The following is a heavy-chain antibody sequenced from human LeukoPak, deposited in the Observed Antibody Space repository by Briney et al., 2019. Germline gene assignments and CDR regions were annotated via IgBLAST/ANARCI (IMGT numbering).Heavy chain of an antibody. V-gene: IGHV3-64D*06. J-gene: IGHJ4*02. CDR1: GFTFSSYA. CDR2: ISSNGGST. D-gene: IGHD2-2*01. CDR3: VKDRVVPAAKLCYFDY. Sequence: GGSLRLSCSASGFTFSSYAMHWVRQAPGKGLEYVSAISSNGGSTYYADSVKGRFTISRDNSKNTLYLQMSSLRAEDTAVYYCVKDRVVPAAKLCYFDYWGQGTLVTVSS.